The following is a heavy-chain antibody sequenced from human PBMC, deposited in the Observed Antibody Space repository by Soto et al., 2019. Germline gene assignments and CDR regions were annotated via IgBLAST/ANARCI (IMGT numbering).Heavy chain of an antibody. D-gene: IGHD2-21*02. V-gene: IGHV3-48*03. CDR1: GFTVSSYG. Sequence: PXGFLSLSCAASGFTVSSYGMNWVRQAPGKGLEWVSHISSSVSTIYYADSVKGRFTISRDNAKNSLYLQMNSLRAEDTAVYYCATNAASCGGDCYSFPFDYWGQGTLVTVSS. J-gene: IGHJ4*02. CDR3: ATNAASCGGDCYSFPFDY. CDR2: ISSSVSTI.